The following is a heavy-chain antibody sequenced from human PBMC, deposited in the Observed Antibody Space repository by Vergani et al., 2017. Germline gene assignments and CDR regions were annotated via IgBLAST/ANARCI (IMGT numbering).Heavy chain of an antibody. CDR1: GGSFSGYY. CDR3: AGGKGYSYGRKLRYYFDY. V-gene: IGHV4-34*01. Sequence: QVQLQQWGAGLLKPSETLSLTCAVYGGSFSGYYWRWIRQPPGKGLDWTGEINHSGSTNYNPSLKSRVTISVDTSKNQFALKLSSVTAEDTAVYYCAGGKGYSYGRKLRYYFDYWGQGTLVTVSS. J-gene: IGHJ4*02. D-gene: IGHD5-18*01. CDR2: INHSGST.